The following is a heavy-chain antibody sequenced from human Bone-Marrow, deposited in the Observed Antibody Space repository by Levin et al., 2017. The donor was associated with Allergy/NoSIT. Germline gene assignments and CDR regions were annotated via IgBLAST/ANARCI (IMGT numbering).Heavy chain of an antibody. CDR1: GFTFSSYG. CDR2: ISYDGSNK. CDR3: AKDLCGGSCYRFDY. V-gene: IGHV3-30*18. D-gene: IGHD2-15*01. Sequence: HPSETLSLTCAASGFTFSSYGMHWVRQAPGKGLEWVAVISYDGSNKYYADSVKGRFTISRDNSKNTLYLQMNSLRAEDTAVYYCAKDLCGGSCYRFDYWGQGTLVTVSS. J-gene: IGHJ4*02.